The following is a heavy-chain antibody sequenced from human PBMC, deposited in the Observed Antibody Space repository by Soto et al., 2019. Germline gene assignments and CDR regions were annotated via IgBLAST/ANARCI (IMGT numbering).Heavy chain of an antibody. Sequence: QITLKESGPTLVKPTQTLTLTCTFSGFSLNTRVVGVGWIRQPPGKALEWLALINWNDDERYSPSLKDRLTINKDTSRNLVVLTMTNVDPLDTATYYGAHRHDLGGFDIWGQGTTVTVSS. CDR1: GFSLNTRVVG. V-gene: IGHV2-5*01. CDR3: AHRHDLGGFDI. D-gene: IGHD2-15*01. J-gene: IGHJ3*02. CDR2: INWNDDE.